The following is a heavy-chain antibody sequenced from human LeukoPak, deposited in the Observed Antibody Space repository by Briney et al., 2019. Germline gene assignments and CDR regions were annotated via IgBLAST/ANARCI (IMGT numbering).Heavy chain of an antibody. Sequence: GGSLRLSCAASGFTFSSYSMNWVRQAPGRGLEWVSGISDSGVRVYYADSVKGRFTISRDNSKNTLYLQMVSLRAEDTASYYCAKAAGHDNRDDSFDVWGQGTMVTVSS. V-gene: IGHV3-23*01. D-gene: IGHD3-22*01. CDR3: AKAAGHDNRDDSFDV. CDR1: GFTFSSYS. CDR2: ISDSGVRV. J-gene: IGHJ3*01.